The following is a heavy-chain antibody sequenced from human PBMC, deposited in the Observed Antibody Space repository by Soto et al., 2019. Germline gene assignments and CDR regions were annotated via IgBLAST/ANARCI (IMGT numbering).Heavy chain of an antibody. D-gene: IGHD2-2*01. CDR1: GGTFSSYA. CDR2: IIPIFGTA. J-gene: IGHJ5*02. Sequence: SVKVSCKASGGTFSSYAISWVRQAPGQGLEWMGGIIPIFGTANYAQKFQGRVTITADESTSTAYMELSSLRSEDTAVYYCARESRRGNLFDPCGQGTLVTVSS. CDR3: ARESRRGNLFDP. V-gene: IGHV1-69*13.